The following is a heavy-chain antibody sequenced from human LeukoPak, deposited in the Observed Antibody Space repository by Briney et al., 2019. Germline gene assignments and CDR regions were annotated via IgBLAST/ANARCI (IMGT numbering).Heavy chain of an antibody. CDR2: IHHSGSIFESGST. CDR3: AKNASSSFFSD. Sequence: SETLSLTCTVSGHSIANSYYWGWIRQSPGKGLEWIGSIHHSGSIFESGSTHYNPSLRSRVTVSADPAKNQFSLTLRSVTAADTAVYFCAKNASSSFFSDWGQGTLVTVSS. V-gene: IGHV4-28*01. J-gene: IGHJ1*01. CDR1: GHSIANSYY. D-gene: IGHD6-13*01.